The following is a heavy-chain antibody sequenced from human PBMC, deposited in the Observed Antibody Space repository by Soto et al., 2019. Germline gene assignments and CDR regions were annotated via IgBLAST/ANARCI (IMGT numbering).Heavy chain of an antibody. J-gene: IGHJ4*02. CDR3: ARLGVRIPAAY. CDR1: GYNFITDW. V-gene: IGHV5-51*01. D-gene: IGHD2-2*01. CDR2: IYPGDSDT. Sequence: PGESLKISCKASGYNFITDWIGWVRQMPGKGLEWMGIIYPGDSDTRYGPSFEGQVTISVDKSINTSYLHWDSLEASDTAIYYCARLGVRIPAAYWGLGTLVTVSS.